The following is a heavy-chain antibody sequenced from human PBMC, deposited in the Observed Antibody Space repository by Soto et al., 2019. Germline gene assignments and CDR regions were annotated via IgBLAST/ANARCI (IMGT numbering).Heavy chain of an antibody. V-gene: IGHV1-69*13. J-gene: IGHJ6*02. CDR1: GGTFSSYA. D-gene: IGHD2-2*01. CDR3: ARHVPAAGYYYGMDV. CDR2: IIPIFGTA. Sequence: SVKVSCKASGGTFSSYAISWVRQAPGQGLEWMGGIIPIFGTANYAQKFQGRVTITADESTSTAYMELSSLRSEDTAVYYCARHVPAAGYYYGMDVWAQETTVTVSS.